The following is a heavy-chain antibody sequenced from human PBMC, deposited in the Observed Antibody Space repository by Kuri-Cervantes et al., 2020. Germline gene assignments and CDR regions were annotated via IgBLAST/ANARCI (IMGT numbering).Heavy chain of an antibody. D-gene: IGHD6-19*01. V-gene: IGHV1-2*04. CDR2: INPNSGGT. Sequence: ASVKVSCKASGYTFTGYYMHWVRQAPGQGLEWMGWINPNSGGTNYAQKFQGWVTMTRDTSISTAYMELSRLRSDDTAVYYCARDAVAGTGGPYAFDIWGQGTMVTVSS. CDR1: GYTFTGYY. J-gene: IGHJ3*02. CDR3: ARDAVAGTGGPYAFDI.